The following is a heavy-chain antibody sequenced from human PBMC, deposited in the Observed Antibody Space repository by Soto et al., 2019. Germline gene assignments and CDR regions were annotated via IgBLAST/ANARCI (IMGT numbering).Heavy chain of an antibody. CDR3: ARRRNYDFYSGYYTWFDP. CDR1: AYTFTSYY. V-gene: IGHV1-8*01. D-gene: IGHD3-3*01. Sequence: ASVKXSCNASAYTFTSYYINWVRQATGQGLEWMGWMNPNSGNTGYAQKFQGRVTMTRNTSISTAYMELSSLRSEDTAVYYCARRRNYDFYSGYYTWFDPWGQGTLVTVSS. J-gene: IGHJ5*02. CDR2: MNPNSGNT.